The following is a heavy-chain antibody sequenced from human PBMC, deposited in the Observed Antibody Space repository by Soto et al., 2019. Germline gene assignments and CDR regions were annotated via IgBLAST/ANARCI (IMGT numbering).Heavy chain of an antibody. Sequence: SETLSLTCTVSGGSISSSSYYWGWIRQHPGKGLEWIGNIYYSGSTYYNPSLKSRVTISVDTSKNQFSLKLSSVTAADTAVYYCARRYGGNFDYWGQGTLVTVSS. J-gene: IGHJ4*02. CDR1: GGSISSSSYY. V-gene: IGHV4-31*03. CDR2: IYYSGST. CDR3: ARRYGGNFDY. D-gene: IGHD2-15*01.